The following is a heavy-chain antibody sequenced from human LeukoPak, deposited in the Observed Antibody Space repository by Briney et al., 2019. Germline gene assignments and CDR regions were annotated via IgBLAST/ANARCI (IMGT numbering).Heavy chain of an antibody. CDR3: ARPNFRGGEALHFDS. CDR2: IHSDGTT. D-gene: IGHD3-16*01. J-gene: IGHJ4*02. CDR1: GGSLTNYY. Sequence: KPSETLSLTCSVSGGSLTNYYWGWIRQPPGKGLEFIGYIHSDGTTNYDSSLQSRVAISLDTSKIQFSLRLYSVTAADTALYFCARPNFRGGEALHFDSWGQGTLVTVSS. V-gene: IGHV4-4*09.